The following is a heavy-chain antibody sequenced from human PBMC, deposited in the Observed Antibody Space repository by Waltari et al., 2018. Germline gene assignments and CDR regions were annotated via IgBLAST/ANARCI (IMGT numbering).Heavy chain of an antibody. CDR1: GGSISSSSYY. CDR3: ENSSGWFLPFDY. J-gene: IGHJ4*02. V-gene: IGHV4-39*01. D-gene: IGHD6-19*01. Sequence: QLQLQESGPGLVKPSETLSLTCTVSGGSISSSSYYWGWIRQPPGKGLEWIGSIYYSGSTYYNPSRKSRVTISVDTSKNQFSLKLSSVTAADTAVYYCENSSGWFLPFDYWGQGTLVTVSS. CDR2: IYYSGST.